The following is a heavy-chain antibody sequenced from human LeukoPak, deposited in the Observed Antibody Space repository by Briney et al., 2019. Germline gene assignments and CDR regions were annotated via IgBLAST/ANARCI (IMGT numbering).Heavy chain of an antibody. D-gene: IGHD3-22*01. CDR2: FDPEDDER. J-gene: IGHJ4*02. Sequence: ASVKVSCKVSGYTLSELSMHWVRQAPGKGREWMGGFDPEDDERVYAQKFQGRVTMTEDTSTDTAYMELSSLRSEDTAIYYCATELRSGYFDYWGQGTLVTVSS. CDR1: GYTLSELS. CDR3: ATELRSGYFDY. V-gene: IGHV1-24*01.